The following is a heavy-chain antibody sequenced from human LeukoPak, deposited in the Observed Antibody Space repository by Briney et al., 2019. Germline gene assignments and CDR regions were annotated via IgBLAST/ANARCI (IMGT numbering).Heavy chain of an antibody. V-gene: IGHV1-2*02. CDR3: ARSPDILTGENFDY. CDR1: GYTFSGYY. CDR2: INPKSGGT. D-gene: IGHD3-9*01. Sequence: ASVTVSYKASGYTFSGYYMHWVRQAPGQGLEWMGWINPKSGGTNEAQKSHDRVTITRDTSIRTAYMEVSRLRSDDTAVYYCARSPDILTGENFDYWGQGTLVTVSS. J-gene: IGHJ4*02.